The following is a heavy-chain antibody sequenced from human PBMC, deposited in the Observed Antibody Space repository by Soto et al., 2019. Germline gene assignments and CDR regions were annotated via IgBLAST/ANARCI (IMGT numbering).Heavy chain of an antibody. CDR1: GYRFTNYW. V-gene: IGHV5-51*01. CDR3: ARPRYSGSYNGGLDY. Sequence: PGESLKISCKGSGYRFTNYWIGWVRQMPGKGLEWMGIIYPGDSDTRYSPSFQGQVTISADKSINTAYLQWSSLKASDTAIYYCARPRYSGSYNGGLDYWGQGTLVTVSS. J-gene: IGHJ4*02. D-gene: IGHD1-26*01. CDR2: IYPGDSDT.